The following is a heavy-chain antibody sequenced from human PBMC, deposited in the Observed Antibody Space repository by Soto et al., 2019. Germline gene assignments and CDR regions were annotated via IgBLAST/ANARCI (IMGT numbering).Heavy chain of an antibody. CDR3: AGDRTNERIHLAFEI. J-gene: IGHJ3*02. D-gene: IGHD5-18*01. CDR2: ISSSGSTI. V-gene: IGHV3-48*03. CDR1: GFTFSSYE. Sequence: GGSLRLSCAASGFTFSSYEMNWVRQAPGKGLEWVSYISSSGSTIYYADSVKGRFTISRDNAKNSLYLQMNSLRAEDTAVYYCAGDRTNERIHLAFEIWGQGTMVTVSS.